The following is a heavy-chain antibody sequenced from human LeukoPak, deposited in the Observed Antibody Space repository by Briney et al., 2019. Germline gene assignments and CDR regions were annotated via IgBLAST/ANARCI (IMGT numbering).Heavy chain of an antibody. J-gene: IGHJ4*02. V-gene: IGHV4-59*01. Sequence: SETLSLTCTVSGGSISSYYWSWIRQPPGKGLGWIGYIYYSGSTNYNPSLKSRVTISVDTSKNQFSLKLSSVTAADTAVYYCARVRSERIDYWGQGTLVTVSS. CDR1: GGSISSYY. CDR3: ARVRSERIDY. CDR2: IYYSGST. D-gene: IGHD1-1*01.